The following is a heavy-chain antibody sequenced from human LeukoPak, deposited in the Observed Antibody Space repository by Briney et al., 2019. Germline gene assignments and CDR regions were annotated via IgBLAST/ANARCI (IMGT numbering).Heavy chain of an antibody. D-gene: IGHD1-26*01. CDR3: ARHAQSPYSGSFDY. J-gene: IGHJ4*02. CDR2: IYYSGST. V-gene: IGHV4-59*08. CDR1: GGSISSYY. Sequence: SETLSLTCTVSGGSISSYYWSWIRQPPGKGLEWIGYIYYSGSTNYNPSLKSRVTISVDTSENQFSLRLNSVTAADTAVYYCARHAQSPYSGSFDYWGQGTLVTVSS.